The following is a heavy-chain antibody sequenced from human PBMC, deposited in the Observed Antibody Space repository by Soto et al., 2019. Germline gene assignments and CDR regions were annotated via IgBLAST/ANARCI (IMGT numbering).Heavy chain of an antibody. CDR2: INVGNGNT. CDR1: GYTFTSYP. Sequence: ASVKVSCKASGYTFTSYPMHWVRQAPGQRLEWMGWINVGNGNTQYSQKFQGRVTITRDTSASTAYMELSSLRSEDTAVYYCARDPLCGGRCYRNCFDPWGQGTLVTVSS. CDR3: ARDPLCGGRCYRNCFDP. D-gene: IGHD2-15*01. J-gene: IGHJ5*02. V-gene: IGHV1-3*01.